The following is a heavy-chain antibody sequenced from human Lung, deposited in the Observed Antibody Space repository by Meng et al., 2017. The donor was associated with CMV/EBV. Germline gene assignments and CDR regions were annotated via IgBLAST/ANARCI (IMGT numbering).Heavy chain of an antibody. CDR3: ARVRGTTPLFDY. J-gene: IGHJ4*02. D-gene: IGHD1-7*01. V-gene: IGHV3-64*02. Sequence: GESLKISCAASGFTFSSYAMHWVRQAPGKGLEYVSAISSNGGSTYYADSVKGRFTISRDNSKNTLHLQMGSLRAEDMAVYYCARVRGTTPLFDYWGQGTLVTVSS. CDR1: GFTFSSYA. CDR2: ISSNGGST.